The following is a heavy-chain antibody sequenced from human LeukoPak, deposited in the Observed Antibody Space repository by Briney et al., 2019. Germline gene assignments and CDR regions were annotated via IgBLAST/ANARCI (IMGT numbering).Heavy chain of an antibody. Sequence: TGGSLRLSCEGSGFTFSNYWMGWVRQAPGKGLQWVANIKTGGGEKYYVDSVKGRFTISRDNAKNSLYLQMNSLRAEDTAVYYCATYSSLNRREFQYWGQGTLLTVSS. J-gene: IGHJ1*01. V-gene: IGHV3-7*01. CDR3: ATYSSLNRREFQY. CDR2: IKTGGGEK. D-gene: IGHD3-22*01. CDR1: GFTFSNYW.